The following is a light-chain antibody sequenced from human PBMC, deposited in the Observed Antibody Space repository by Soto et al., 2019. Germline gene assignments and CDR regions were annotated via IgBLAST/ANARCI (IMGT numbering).Light chain of an antibody. CDR3: QTWGTDFSVV. CDR2: LNSDGSH. J-gene: IGLJ2*01. Sequence: QSVLTQSPSASASLGASVKLTCTLSSGHSSYAIAWHQQQPEKGHRYLMKLNSDGSHNKGDGIPDRFSGSSSGAERYLTISSLQSEDEADYCCQTWGTDFSVVFGGGTKLTVL. CDR1: SGHSSYA. V-gene: IGLV4-69*01.